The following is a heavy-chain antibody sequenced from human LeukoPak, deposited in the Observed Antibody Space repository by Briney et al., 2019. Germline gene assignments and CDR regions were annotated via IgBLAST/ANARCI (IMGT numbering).Heavy chain of an antibody. D-gene: IGHD2-21*01. V-gene: IGHV1-2*02. CDR2: INPNSGGT. J-gene: IGHJ5*02. CDR3: ARADRLHGGPYLIGP. CDR1: GYSFTDYY. Sequence: ASVKVSCKTSGYSFTDYYMHWMRQAPGQGLEWMGWINPNSGGTSAAQKFQGRVTMTRDTSITTVYMEVSWLTSDDTAIYYCARADRLHGGPYLIGPWGQGTLVTVSS.